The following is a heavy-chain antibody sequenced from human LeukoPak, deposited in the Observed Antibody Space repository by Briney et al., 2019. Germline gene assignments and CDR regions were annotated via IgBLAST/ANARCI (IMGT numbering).Heavy chain of an antibody. CDR1: GFIFNNYA. CDR2: ISWNSGSI. D-gene: IGHD6-6*01. J-gene: IGHJ4*02. Sequence: GGSLRLSCAGSGFIFNNYAMHWVRQPPGKGLEWVSGISWNSGSIDYADSVKGRFTISRDNAKKSLFLQMNSLRAEDTALYYCARDPSYSSSSPYFDYWGQGVLVTVSS. V-gene: IGHV3-9*01. CDR3: ARDPSYSSSSPYFDY.